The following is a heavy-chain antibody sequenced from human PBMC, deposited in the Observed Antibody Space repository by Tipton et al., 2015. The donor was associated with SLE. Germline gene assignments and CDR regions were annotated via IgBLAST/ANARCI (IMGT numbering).Heavy chain of an antibody. J-gene: IGHJ6*03. CDR1: GGSFSGYY. V-gene: IGHV4-34*01. CDR2: INHSGST. CDR3: ARAQGVYAIVMDV. Sequence: TLSLTCAVYGGSFSGYYWSWIRQPPGKGLEWIGEINHSGSTNYNPSVKRRVTISVDTPKNYFSLKLSSVTAADTAVYYCARAQGVYAIVMDVWGKGTPVTVSS. D-gene: IGHD2-8*01.